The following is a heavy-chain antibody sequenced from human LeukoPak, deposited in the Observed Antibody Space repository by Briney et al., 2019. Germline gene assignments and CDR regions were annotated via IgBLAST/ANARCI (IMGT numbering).Heavy chain of an antibody. V-gene: IGHV1-2*06. CDR3: ARDSYGDYFPYYYYGMDV. Sequence: GASVKVSCKASGYTFTVYSISWLRQAPGQGLEWMGRINPNSGGTNYAQKFQGRVTMTMDTSISTAYMELSRLRSDDTAVYYCARDSYGDYFPYYYYGMDVWGQGTTVTVSS. J-gene: IGHJ6*02. CDR2: INPNSGGT. D-gene: IGHD4-17*01. CDR1: GYTFTVYS.